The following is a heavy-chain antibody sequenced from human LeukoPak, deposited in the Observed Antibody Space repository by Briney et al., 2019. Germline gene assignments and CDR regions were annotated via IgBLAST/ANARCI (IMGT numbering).Heavy chain of an antibody. CDR3: ARLRGYSYGPGGY. J-gene: IGHJ4*02. CDR1: GGSISSSSYY. CDR2: IYYSGST. D-gene: IGHD5-18*01. Sequence: SETLSLTCTVSGGSISSSSYYWGWIRQPPGKGLEWIGSIYYSGSTNYNPPLKSRVTISVDTSKNQFSLNLSSVTAADTAVYYCARLRGYSYGPGGYWGQGILVTVSS. V-gene: IGHV4-39*01.